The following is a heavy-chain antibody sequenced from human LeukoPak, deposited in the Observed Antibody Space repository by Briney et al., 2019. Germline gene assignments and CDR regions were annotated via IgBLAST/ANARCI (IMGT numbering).Heavy chain of an antibody. Sequence: GASVTVSCKASGYTFTGYYMHWVRQAPGQGLEWMGWINPNSGGTNYAQKFQGRVTMTRDTSISTAYMELSRLRSDDTAVYYCARVGGWFGELSYYYYGMDVWGQGTTVTVSS. CDR2: INPNSGGT. D-gene: IGHD3-10*01. V-gene: IGHV1-2*02. CDR1: GYTFTGYY. J-gene: IGHJ6*02. CDR3: ARVGGWFGELSYYYYGMDV.